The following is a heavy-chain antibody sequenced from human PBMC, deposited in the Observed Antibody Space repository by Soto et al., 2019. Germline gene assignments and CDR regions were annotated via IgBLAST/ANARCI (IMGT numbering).Heavy chain of an antibody. CDR3: ATRSPAFDY. Sequence: QVQLVQSGPEVKKPGASVKVSCKTSGYTFTSYGISWVRQAPGQGLDWMGWISTYKGNTNYAQKFQGRVTMTTDTPTSTAYMELRSLRSDDTAVYYCATRSPAFDYWGQGTLVTVSS. V-gene: IGHV1-18*01. CDR2: ISTYKGNT. CDR1: GYTFTSYG. J-gene: IGHJ4*02.